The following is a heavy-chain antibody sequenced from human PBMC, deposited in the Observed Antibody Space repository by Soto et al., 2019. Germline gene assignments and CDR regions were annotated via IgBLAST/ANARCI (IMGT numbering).Heavy chain of an antibody. V-gene: IGHV4-30-2*01. CDR1: GCSISSGGYS. CDR2: IYHSGSI. CDR3: ARATDY. J-gene: IGHJ4*02. Sequence: TLSLICAFSGCSISSGGYSWSWIRQPPGKGLEWIGYIYHSGSIYYNPSLKSRVTISVDRSKNQFSLKLSSVTAADTAVYYCARATDYWGQGTLVTVSS.